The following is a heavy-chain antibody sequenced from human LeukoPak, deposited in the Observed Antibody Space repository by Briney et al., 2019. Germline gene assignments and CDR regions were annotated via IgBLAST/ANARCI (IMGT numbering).Heavy chain of an antibody. V-gene: IGHV4-38-2*02. CDR2: IYHSGST. CDR3: GRWGVGARAFDI. J-gene: IGHJ3*02. CDR1: GYSISSGYY. D-gene: IGHD1-26*01. Sequence: SETLSLTCTVSGYSISSGYYWGWIRQPPGKGLEWIGSIYHSGSTDYNPSLKSRVIVSVDTSKNQISLKLSSVIAADTAIYYCGRWGVGARAFDIWGQGTKVTVSS.